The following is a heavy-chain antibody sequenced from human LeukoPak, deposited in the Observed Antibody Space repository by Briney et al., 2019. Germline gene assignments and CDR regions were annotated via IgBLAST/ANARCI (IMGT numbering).Heavy chain of an antibody. Sequence: ASVKVSCKASGYTFTGYYMHWVRQAPGQGLEWMGWINPKSGGTNYAQKFQGRVTMTRYTSISIAYMELSRLRSDDTAVYYCATPTVTTWYYFDYWGQGTLVTVSS. V-gene: IGHV1-2*02. J-gene: IGHJ4*02. D-gene: IGHD4-17*01. CDR2: INPKSGGT. CDR3: ATPTVTTWYYFDY. CDR1: GYTFTGYY.